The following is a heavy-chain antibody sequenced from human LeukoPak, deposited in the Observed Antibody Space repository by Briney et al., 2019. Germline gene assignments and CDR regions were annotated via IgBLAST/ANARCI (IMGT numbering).Heavy chain of an antibody. CDR2: MNPNSGNT. J-gene: IGHJ6*03. CDR1: GYTFTSYD. Sequence: ASVKVSCKASGYTFTSYDINWVRQATGQGLEWMGWMNPNSGNTGYAQKFQGRVTMTRNTSISTAYMELSSLRSEDTAVYYCARGHRGVTQTYYYYYMDVWGKGTTVTVSS. CDR3: ARGHRGVTQTYYYYYMDV. V-gene: IGHV1-8*01. D-gene: IGHD4-23*01.